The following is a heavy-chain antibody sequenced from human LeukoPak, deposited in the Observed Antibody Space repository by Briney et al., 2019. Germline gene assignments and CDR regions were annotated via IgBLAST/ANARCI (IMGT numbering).Heavy chain of an antibody. J-gene: IGHJ5*02. CDR1: GYTFTSYG. D-gene: IGHD2-15*01. V-gene: IGHV1-18*01. CDR2: ISVYNGHT. CDR3: ARFCSGGGCYHNWFDP. Sequence: GASVKVSCKASGYTFTSYGISWVRHAPGQRLEWMGWISVYNGHTNYAQKLQDRVTMTTDTATNTAYMELRSLRSDDTAVYHCARFCSGGGCYHNWFDPWGQGTLVTVSS.